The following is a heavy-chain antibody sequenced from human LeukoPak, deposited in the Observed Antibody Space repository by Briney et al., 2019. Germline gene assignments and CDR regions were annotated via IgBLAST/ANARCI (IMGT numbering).Heavy chain of an antibody. CDR1: GFTFSGYA. D-gene: IGHD2-15*01. CDR2: ISGSGGST. CDR3: AKANLGYCSGGSCYYRGTNFDY. J-gene: IGHJ4*02. V-gene: IGHV3-23*01. Sequence: GGSLRLSCAASGFTFSGYAMSWVRQAPGKGLEWVSAISGSGGSTYYADSVKGRFTISRDNSKNTLYLQMNSLRAEDTAVYYCAKANLGYCSGGSCYYRGTNFDYWGQGTLVTVSS.